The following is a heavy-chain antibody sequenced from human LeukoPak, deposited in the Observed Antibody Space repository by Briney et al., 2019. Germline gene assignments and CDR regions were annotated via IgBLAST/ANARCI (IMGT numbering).Heavy chain of an antibody. V-gene: IGHV3-66*01. J-gene: IGHJ4*02. CDR3: ARTMALDY. CDR1: GFTVSNNY. CDR2: IYSGGTT. D-gene: IGHD4/OR15-4a*01. Sequence: GGSLRLSCAASGFTVSNNYMNWGRQATGKGLEWVSVIYSGGTTYYADSVKGRFTISSDNSENTLYLQMNSLSAEDTAVYYCARTMALDYWGQGTLVTVSS.